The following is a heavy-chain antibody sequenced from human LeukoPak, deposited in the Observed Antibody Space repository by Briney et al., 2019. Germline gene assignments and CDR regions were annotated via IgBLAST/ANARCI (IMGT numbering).Heavy chain of an antibody. CDR1: GGSISGYY. CDR2: IYYSGST. CDR3: ARVSSGRWFDP. D-gene: IGHD6-25*01. V-gene: IGHV4-59*01. J-gene: IGHJ5*02. Sequence: SETLSLTCTVSGGSISGYYWSWIRQPPGKGLEWIGYIYYSGSTNYNPSLKSRVTISVDTSKNQFPLKLSSVTAADTAVYYCARVSSGRWFDPWGQGTLVTVSS.